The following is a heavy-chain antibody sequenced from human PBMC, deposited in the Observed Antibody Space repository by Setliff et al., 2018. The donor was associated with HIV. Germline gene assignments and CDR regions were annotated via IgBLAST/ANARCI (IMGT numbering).Heavy chain of an antibody. Sequence: SVKVSCKASGGTFSRYAIAWVRQAPGQGLEWMGGIIPIVGIPNYAQKFQGRVSITADKSAITAYMELSSLRSEDTAVYYCARSTDSSSFDYWGQGTLVTVPS. CDR2: IIPIVGIP. CDR1: GGTFSRYA. D-gene: IGHD6-13*01. CDR3: ARSTDSSSFDY. J-gene: IGHJ4*02. V-gene: IGHV1-69*10.